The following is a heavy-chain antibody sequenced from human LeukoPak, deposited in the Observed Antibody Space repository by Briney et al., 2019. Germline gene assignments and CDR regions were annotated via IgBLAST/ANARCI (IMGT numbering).Heavy chain of an antibody. CDR1: GFTFSSYA. Sequence: GGSLRLSCAASGFTFSSYAMSWVRQAPGKGLEWVSAISGSGGSTYYADSVKGRLTIPRDNSKNTLYLQMNSLRAEDTAVYYCAKPLLRGGLDYWGQGTLVTVSS. CDR3: AKPLLRGGLDY. CDR2: ISGSGGST. V-gene: IGHV3-23*01. D-gene: IGHD2-15*01. J-gene: IGHJ4*02.